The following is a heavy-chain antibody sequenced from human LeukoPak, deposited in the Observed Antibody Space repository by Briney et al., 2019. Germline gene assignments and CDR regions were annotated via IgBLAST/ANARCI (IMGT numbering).Heavy chain of an antibody. V-gene: IGHV1-18*01. CDR2: ISAYNGHT. CDR1: GYTFTSYG. CDR3: ARHRLPRVYYDSSGYYHNGFDI. Sequence: ASVKVSCKASGYTFTSYGVNWVRQAPGQGLEWMGWISAYNGHTNYAQKLQGRVTMTTDTSTSTLYMELRSLRSGDTAVYYCARHRLPRVYYDSSGYYHNGFDIWGQGTMVTVSS. J-gene: IGHJ3*02. D-gene: IGHD3-22*01.